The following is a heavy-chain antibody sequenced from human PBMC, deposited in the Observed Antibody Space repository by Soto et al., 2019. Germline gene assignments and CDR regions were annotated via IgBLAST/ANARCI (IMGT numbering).Heavy chain of an antibody. CDR3: ARVSTTWEDDY. J-gene: IGHJ4*01. CDR1: GFTFSDYG. CDR2: ISSVGDTI. V-gene: IGHV3-48*02. D-gene: IGHD5-12*01. Sequence: EVQLVESGGGLVQPGGSLRLSCAASGFTFSDYGVNWVRQAPVKGLEWISYISSVGDTIYYADSMKGRFTISRDDAKNSLFLQLTSLRDEDTVVYYCARVSTTWEDDYWGQVTLVTGSS.